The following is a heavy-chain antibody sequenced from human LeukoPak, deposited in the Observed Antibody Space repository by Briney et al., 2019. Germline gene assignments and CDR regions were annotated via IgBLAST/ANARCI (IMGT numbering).Heavy chain of an antibody. V-gene: IGHV4-59*01. CDR1: GGSISSYY. CDR3: ARVSRLPYCSGGSCYSLYAFDI. CDR2: IYYSGST. D-gene: IGHD2-15*01. Sequence: SETLSLTCTVSGGSISSYYWSWIRQPPGKGLEWIGNIYYSGSTNYNPSLKSRVTISVDTSKNQFSLKLSSVTAADTAVYYCARVSRLPYCSGGSCYSLYAFDIWGQGTMVTVSS. J-gene: IGHJ3*02.